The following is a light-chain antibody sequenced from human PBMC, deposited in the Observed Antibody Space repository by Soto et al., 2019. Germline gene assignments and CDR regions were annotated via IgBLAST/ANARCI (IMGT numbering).Light chain of an antibody. CDR1: QTVRNNY. J-gene: IGKJ4*01. CDR2: GAL. Sequence: EFVLTQSPGTLSLSPGERATLSCRVSQTVRNNYLAWYQQKPGQAPRLLIYGALSRATGIPDRFSGSGSGTDFTLTISRLEPEDFALYYCQQYATSPLTFGGGTKVDIK. CDR3: QQYATSPLT. V-gene: IGKV3-20*01.